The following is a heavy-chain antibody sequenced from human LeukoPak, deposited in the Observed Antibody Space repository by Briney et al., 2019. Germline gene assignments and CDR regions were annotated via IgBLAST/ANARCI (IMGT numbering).Heavy chain of an antibody. Sequence: PGRSLRLSCAASGFTFSSYGMHWVRQAPGKGLEWVAVISYDGSNKYYADSVKGRFTISRDNSKNTLYLQMNSLRAEDTAVYYCAKEGSHSWGFFDYWGQGTLVTVSS. D-gene: IGHD2-2*01. V-gene: IGHV3-30*18. CDR3: AKEGSHSWGFFDY. CDR1: GFTFSSYG. CDR2: ISYDGSNK. J-gene: IGHJ4*02.